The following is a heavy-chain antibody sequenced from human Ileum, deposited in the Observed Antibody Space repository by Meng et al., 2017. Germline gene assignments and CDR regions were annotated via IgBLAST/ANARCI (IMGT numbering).Heavy chain of an antibody. V-gene: IGHV4-4*02. CDR1: SVSISSNTY. Sequence: QGLLQESGRGLVRPAATLPLTCVVSSVSISSNTYWSWVRQPPGKGLEWIGQISHSGSAYYTPSLKSRVTMSVDKSKSQFSLMLTSVTAADTAIYYCARHGGYSQDFWGQGTLVTVSS. J-gene: IGHJ4*02. D-gene: IGHD4-23*01. CDR2: ISHSGSA. CDR3: ARHGGYSQDF.